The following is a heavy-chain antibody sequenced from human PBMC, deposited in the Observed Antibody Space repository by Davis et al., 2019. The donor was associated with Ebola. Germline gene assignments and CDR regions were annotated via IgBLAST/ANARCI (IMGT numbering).Heavy chain of an antibody. CDR2: INHSGST. Sequence: SETLSLTCAVYGGSFSGYYWSWIRQPPGKGLEWIGEINHSGSTNYNPSLKSRVTISVDTSKNQFSLKLSSVTAADTAVYYCAKAYGGSHLLGTRSYYYGMDVWGQGTTVTVSS. J-gene: IGHJ6*02. CDR3: AKAYGGSHLLGTRSYYYGMDV. CDR1: GGSFSGYY. D-gene: IGHD1-26*01. V-gene: IGHV4-34*01.